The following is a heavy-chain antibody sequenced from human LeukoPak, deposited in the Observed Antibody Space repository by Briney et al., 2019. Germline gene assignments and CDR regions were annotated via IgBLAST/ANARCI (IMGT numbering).Heavy chain of an antibody. V-gene: IGHV4-34*01. CDR2: INHSGST. CDR1: GGSFSGYY. CDR3: ARGPAYYYYMDV. J-gene: IGHJ6*03. Sequence: KPSETLSLTCAVYGGSFSGYYWSWIRQPPGKGLEWIGEINHSGSTNYNPSLKSRVTISVDTSKNQFSLKLSSVTAADTAVYYCARGPAYYYYMDVWGKGTTVTISS.